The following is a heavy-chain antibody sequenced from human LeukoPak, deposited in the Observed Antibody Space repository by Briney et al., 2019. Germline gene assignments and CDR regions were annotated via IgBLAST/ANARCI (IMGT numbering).Heavy chain of an antibody. CDR2: ISSSSSYI. J-gene: IGHJ4*02. CDR3: ARDFGGNDFDY. V-gene: IGHV3-21*01. D-gene: IGHD4-23*01. CDR1: GFTFSSYS. Sequence: GGSLRLXCAASGFTFSSYSMKWVRQTPGKGLESVSSISSSSSYIYYADSVKGRFTISRDNAKNSLYLQMNSLRAEDTAVYYCARDFGGNDFDYWGQGTLVTVSS.